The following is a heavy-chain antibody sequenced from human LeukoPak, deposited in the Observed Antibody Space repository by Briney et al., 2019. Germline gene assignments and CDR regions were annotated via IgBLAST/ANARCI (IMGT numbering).Heavy chain of an antibody. CDR2: ISGSTSSI. CDR1: GFTFKDYY. Sequence: PGGSLRLSCAASGFTFKDYYMSWIRQAPGKGLEWVSDISGSTSSIYYAGSVRGRFTISRDNAKNSLDLQMNSLRAEDTAVYYCARGPFWGNYEKGGVDYWGQGALVIVSS. D-gene: IGHD4-11*01. CDR3: ARGPFWGNYEKGGVDY. J-gene: IGHJ4*02. V-gene: IGHV3-11*04.